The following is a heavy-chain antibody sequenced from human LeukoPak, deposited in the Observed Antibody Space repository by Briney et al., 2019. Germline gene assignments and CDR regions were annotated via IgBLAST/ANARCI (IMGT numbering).Heavy chain of an antibody. CDR2: ISGGGDPT. CDR1: GFTFNNFV. J-gene: IGHJ4*02. D-gene: IGHD1-26*01. CDR3: AKDPRGGYSGSWYFDY. Sequence: GGSLRLSCTASGFTFNNFVMSWVRQAPGKGLEWVSAISGGGDPTYYADSVKGRFTISRDNSKNTLYLQMYSLRAEDTAVYYCAKDPRGGYSGSWYFDYWGQGTLVTVSS. V-gene: IGHV3-23*01.